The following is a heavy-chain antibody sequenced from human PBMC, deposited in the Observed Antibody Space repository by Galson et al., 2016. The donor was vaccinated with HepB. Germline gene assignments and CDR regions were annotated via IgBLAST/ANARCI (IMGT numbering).Heavy chain of an antibody. J-gene: IGHJ6*02. V-gene: IGHV2-70*01. CDR1: GFSLNTYGMC. Sequence: ALVTPTQTLTLTCTFSGFSLNTYGMCVSWIRQPPGKALEWLALIDWDDGKYYSTPLRTGLIISKDTTKSQVVLTITNMDPEDTGTYYCARTPRKKDITTGFYIYTMDVWGRGTTVTVSS. CDR2: IDWDDGK. D-gene: IGHD3-9*01. CDR3: ARTPRKKDITTGFYIYTMDV.